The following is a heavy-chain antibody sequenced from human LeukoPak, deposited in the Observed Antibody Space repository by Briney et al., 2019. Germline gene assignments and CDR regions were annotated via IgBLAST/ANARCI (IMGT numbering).Heavy chain of an antibody. J-gene: IGHJ4*02. CDR3: AKGPHQHSSTPFDY. D-gene: IGHD6-13*01. Sequence: GGSLRLSCAASGFTFSNYGMIWVRQAPGKGLEWVSSISGSGDSTYYADSVKGRFTISRDNSKNTVHLQMNSLRAEDTGIYYCAKGPHQHSSTPFDYWGQGTLVTVSS. V-gene: IGHV3-23*01. CDR2: ISGSGDST. CDR1: GFTFSNYG.